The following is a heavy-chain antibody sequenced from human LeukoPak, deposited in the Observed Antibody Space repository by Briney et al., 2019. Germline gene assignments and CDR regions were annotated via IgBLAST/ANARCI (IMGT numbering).Heavy chain of an antibody. V-gene: IGHV3-30*18. Sequence: PGRSLRLSCAASGFTFSSYGMHWVRQAPGKGLEWAAVISYDGSNKYYADSVKGRFTISRDNSKNTLYLQMNSLRVEDTAVHYCAKDLVPLPGHNWFDPWGQGTLVTVSS. CDR1: GFTFSSYG. CDR3: AKDLVPLPGHNWFDP. CDR2: ISYDGSNK. J-gene: IGHJ5*02.